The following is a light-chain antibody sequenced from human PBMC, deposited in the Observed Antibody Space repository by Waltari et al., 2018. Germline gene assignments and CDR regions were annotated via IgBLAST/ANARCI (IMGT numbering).Light chain of an antibody. CDR3: QQYNVWPPWA. CDR2: SAS. J-gene: IGKJ1*01. V-gene: IGKV3-15*01. CDR1: QGIHSD. Sequence: EVVMTQSPATLSVSPGERATLSCRASQGIHSDLAWYQQKPGQPPRLLIYSASASATGVPARFTGSGSGTEFTLTVSRLQPEDSAVYYCQQYNVWPPWAFGQGTKVEIK.